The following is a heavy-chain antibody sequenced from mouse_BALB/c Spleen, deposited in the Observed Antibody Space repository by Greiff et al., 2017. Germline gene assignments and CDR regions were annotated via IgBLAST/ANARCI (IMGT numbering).Heavy chain of an antibody. D-gene: IGHD2-3*01. V-gene: IGHV1-80*01. CDR3: ARYEGPYYAMDY. J-gene: IGHJ4*01. CDR1: GYAFSSYW. CDR2: IYPGDGDT. Sequence: QVQLKESGAELVRPGSSVKISCKASGYAFSSYWMNWVKQRPGQGIEWIGQIYPGDGDTNYNGKFKGKATLTADKSSSTAYMQLSSLTSEDSAVYFCARYEGPYYAMDYWGQGTSVTVSS.